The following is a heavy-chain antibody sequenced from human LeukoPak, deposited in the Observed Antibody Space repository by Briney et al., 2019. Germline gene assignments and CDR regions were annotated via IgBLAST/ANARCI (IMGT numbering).Heavy chain of an antibody. CDR2: ISYDGSNK. CDR3: ARGFYPTLPTIAYYFDY. CDR1: GFTFSSYA. Sequence: GGSLRLSCAASGFTFSSYAMHWFRQAPGKGLEWVAVISYDGSNKYYADSVKGRFTISRDNSKNTLYLQMNSLRAEDTAVYYCARGFYPTLPTIAYYFDYWGQGTLVTVSS. J-gene: IGHJ4*02. V-gene: IGHV3-30-3*01. D-gene: IGHD2-2*01.